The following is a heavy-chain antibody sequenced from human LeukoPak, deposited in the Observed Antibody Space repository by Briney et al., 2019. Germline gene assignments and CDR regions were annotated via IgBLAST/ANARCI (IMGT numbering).Heavy chain of an antibody. Sequence: SETLSLTCTVSGASLSSNHHYWGWIRQPPGKALEWIGRAYNSWSTSYNPSLKSRVTISVDTSRNQVSLGLTSVTSSDTAVYYCARHCSTSFRTQTGGEDFFDYWGQGILVTVSS. J-gene: IGHJ4*02. CDR3: ARHCSTSFRTQTGGEDFFDY. CDR1: GASLSSNHHY. V-gene: IGHV4-39*01. CDR2: AYNSWST. D-gene: IGHD2-21*01.